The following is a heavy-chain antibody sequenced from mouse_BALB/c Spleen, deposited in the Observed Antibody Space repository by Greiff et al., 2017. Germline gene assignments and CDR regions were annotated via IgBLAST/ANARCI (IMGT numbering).Heavy chain of an antibody. CDR2: IWAGGST. D-gene: IGHD2-14*01. Sequence: VQLQESGPGLVAPSQSLSITCTVSGFSLTSYGVHWVRQPPGKGLEWLGVIWAGGSTNYNSALMSRLSISKDNSNSQVFLKMNRLQTDDTAMYYCARAIYRYDVGYWGQGTTLTVSS. CDR3: ARAIYRYDVGY. CDR1: GFSLTSYG. V-gene: IGHV2-9*02. J-gene: IGHJ2*01.